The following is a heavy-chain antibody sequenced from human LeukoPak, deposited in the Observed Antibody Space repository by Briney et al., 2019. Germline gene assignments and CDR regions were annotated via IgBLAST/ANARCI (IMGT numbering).Heavy chain of an antibody. Sequence: GSSVKVSCKASGGTFSSYAISWVRQAPGQGLEWMGGIIPIFGTANYAQKFQGRVTITADESTSTAYMELSSLRSEDTAVYYCARGAYDSSGYDTTLDAFDIWGQGTMVTVSS. V-gene: IGHV1-69*01. CDR1: GGTFSSYA. CDR3: ARGAYDSSGYDTTLDAFDI. D-gene: IGHD3-22*01. CDR2: IIPIFGTA. J-gene: IGHJ3*02.